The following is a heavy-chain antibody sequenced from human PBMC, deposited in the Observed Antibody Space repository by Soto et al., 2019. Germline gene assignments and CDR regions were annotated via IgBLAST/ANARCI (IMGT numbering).Heavy chain of an antibody. D-gene: IGHD2-2*01. CDR3: ARDISPRDIVVVPAARSDSNYGMDV. Sequence: SVKVSCKASGGTFSSYAISWVRQAPGQGLEWMGGIIPIFGTANYAQKFQGRVTITADESTSTAYMELSSLRSEDTAVYYCARDISPRDIVVVPAARSDSNYGMDVWGQGTTVTVSS. CDR2: IIPIFGTA. V-gene: IGHV1-69*13. J-gene: IGHJ6*02. CDR1: GGTFSSYA.